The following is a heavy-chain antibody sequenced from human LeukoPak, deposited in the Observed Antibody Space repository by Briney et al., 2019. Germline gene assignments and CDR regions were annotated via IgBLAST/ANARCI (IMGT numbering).Heavy chain of an antibody. Sequence: ASVKVSCKASGYTFTSYDINWVRQATGQGLEWMGWMNPNSGNTGYAQKFQGRVTITRNTSISTAYMEPSSLRSEDTAVYYCARKSAYYDFWSGEAFDYWGQGTLVTVSS. J-gene: IGHJ4*02. CDR3: ARKSAYYDFWSGEAFDY. V-gene: IGHV1-8*03. CDR1: GYTFTSYD. D-gene: IGHD3-3*01. CDR2: MNPNSGNT.